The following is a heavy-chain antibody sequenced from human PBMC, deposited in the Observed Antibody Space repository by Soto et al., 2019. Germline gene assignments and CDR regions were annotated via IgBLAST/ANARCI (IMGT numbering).Heavy chain of an antibody. CDR3: VRDMQLWRLDS. Sequence: EVQLVESGGGLVQPGESLRLSCAASGLTFRSYWKHWVRQAPVKGLVWVSRINTDGSVAMYVDSVKGRFTISRDNAKNTLYLHMNSLRAEDTAVYYCVRDMQLWRLDSLGQGTLVTVSS. D-gene: IGHD2-21*01. CDR1: GLTFRSYW. CDR2: INTDGSVA. J-gene: IGHJ4*02. V-gene: IGHV3-74*03.